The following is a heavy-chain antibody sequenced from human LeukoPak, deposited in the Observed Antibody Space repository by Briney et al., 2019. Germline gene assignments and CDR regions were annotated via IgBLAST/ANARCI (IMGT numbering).Heavy chain of an antibody. V-gene: IGHV3-15*01. D-gene: IGHD1-26*01. CDR2: IKSKTDGGRT. CDR1: GFTFINAW. Sequence: GGSLRLSCGASGFTFINAWMGWVRQAPGKGLDWVGRIKSKTDGGRTGYGAPVKGRFIISRDDSKDTVYLQMNSLKTEDTAVYYCTTGGSYSRFDYWGQGTLVTVSS. CDR3: TTGGSYSRFDY. J-gene: IGHJ4*02.